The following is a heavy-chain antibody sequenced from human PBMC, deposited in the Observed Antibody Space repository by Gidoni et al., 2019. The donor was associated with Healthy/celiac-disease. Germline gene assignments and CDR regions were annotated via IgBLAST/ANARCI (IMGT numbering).Heavy chain of an antibody. D-gene: IGHD3-22*01. CDR1: GGSISSSNW. CDR3: ARVHYYDSTRSYFDY. J-gene: IGHJ4*02. V-gene: IGHV4-4*02. CDR2: VYHSGST. Sequence: LSLTCAGSGGSISSSNWWSWGRQPPGKGLEWIGEVYHSGSTNYTPSLKSRVTISVDKSKNQFSLKLSSVTAADTAVYYCARVHYYDSTRSYFDYWGQGTLVTVSS.